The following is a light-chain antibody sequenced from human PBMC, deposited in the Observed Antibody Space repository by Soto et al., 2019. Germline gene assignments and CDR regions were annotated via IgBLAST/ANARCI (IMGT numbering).Light chain of an antibody. CDR3: QQNISSPWA. V-gene: IGKV3-20*01. J-gene: IGKJ1*01. CDR1: QSVTNSF. CDR2: GAT. Sequence: EIVLAQSPGTLSLSPGERATLSCRASQSVTNSFFAWYQQQPGPAPILIIDGATRRATGIPDRFTGSGSGTDFPLTISILEPEDFVVYYCQQNISSPWAFGQGTKVEI.